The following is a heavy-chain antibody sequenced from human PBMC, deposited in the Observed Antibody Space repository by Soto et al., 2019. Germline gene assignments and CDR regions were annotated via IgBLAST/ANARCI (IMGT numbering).Heavy chain of an antibody. CDR3: AREPTPYYFDY. V-gene: IGHV1-3*01. CDR1: GYSFTDYA. CDR2: INAGNGDT. Sequence: QVQLVQSGAELKKPGASVKVSCEASGYSFTDYAIHWVRQTPGQRLEWMGWINAGNGDTKYSQKFQDRVTITRDTSESTAYMELSSLRSEDTAVYYCAREPTPYYFDYWGQGTLVTVSS. J-gene: IGHJ4*02.